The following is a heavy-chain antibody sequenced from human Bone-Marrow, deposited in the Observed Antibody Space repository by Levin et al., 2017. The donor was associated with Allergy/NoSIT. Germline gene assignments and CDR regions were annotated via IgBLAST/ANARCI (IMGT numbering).Heavy chain of an antibody. CDR3: AKSMQWQWPPTGFEP. Sequence: GGSLRLSCKTSGYSFSGYWIAWVRQEPGRGLEWMGTMYPGDSDTRYIPSFQGHVTMSVDMSISPAYLQWRRVNASDTAISYCAKSMQWQWPPTGFEPWGQGTLV. CDR2: MYPGDSDT. V-gene: IGHV5-51*01. J-gene: IGHJ5*02. CDR1: GYSFSGYW. D-gene: IGHD6-19*01.